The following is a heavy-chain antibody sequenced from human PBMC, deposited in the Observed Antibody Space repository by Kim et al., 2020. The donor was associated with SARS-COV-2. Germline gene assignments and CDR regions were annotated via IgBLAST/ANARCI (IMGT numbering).Heavy chain of an antibody. J-gene: IGHJ6*02. D-gene: IGHD3-10*01. CDR2: INHSGST. CDR1: GGSFSGYY. V-gene: IGHV4-34*01. CDR3: ARGRVVRGVHYGMDV. Sequence: SETLSLTCAVYGGSFSGYYWSWIRQPPGKGLEWIGEINHSGSTNYNPSLKSRVTISVDTSKNQFSLKLSSVTAADTAVYYCARGRVVRGVHYGMDVWGQGTTVTVSS.